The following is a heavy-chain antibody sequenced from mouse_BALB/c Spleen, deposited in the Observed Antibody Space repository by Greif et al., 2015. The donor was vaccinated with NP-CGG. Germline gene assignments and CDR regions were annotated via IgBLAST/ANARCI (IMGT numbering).Heavy chain of an antibody. J-gene: IGHJ4*01. CDR2: INPSHGRT. D-gene: IGHD2-3*01. Sequence: VQLPESGAELVKPGASVKLSCKASGYTFTSYWMHWVKQRPGQGLVWIGEINPSHGRTNYNEKFKSKATLTVDKSSSTAYMQLSCLTSENSAVYYCAIYDGYYYYAMDYWDQGTSVTVAS. V-gene: IGHV1S81*02. CDR3: AIYDGYYYYAMDY. CDR1: GYTFTSYW.